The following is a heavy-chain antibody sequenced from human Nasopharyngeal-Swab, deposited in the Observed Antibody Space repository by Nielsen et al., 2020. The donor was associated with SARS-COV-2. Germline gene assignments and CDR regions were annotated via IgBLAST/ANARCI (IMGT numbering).Heavy chain of an antibody. J-gene: IGHJ3*02. CDR1: GFSFNNYG. D-gene: IGHD3-10*01. V-gene: IGHV3-30*18. Sequence: GESLKISCTASGFSFNNYGMHWVRQAPGKGLEWVAVISYEGSKKKYAEFVEGRFTISRDYSKNALFLQMNSLRPEDTAMYYCAKANSLFWFGQFKNDGFDIWGRGTPVAVSS. CDR3: AKANSLFWFGQFKNDGFDI. CDR2: ISYEGSKK.